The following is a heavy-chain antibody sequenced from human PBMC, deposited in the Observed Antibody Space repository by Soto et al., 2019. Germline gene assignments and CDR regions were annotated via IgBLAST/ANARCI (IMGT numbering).Heavy chain of an antibody. V-gene: IGHV3-33*01. Sequence: ESGGGVVQPGRSLRLSCAASGFTFSSYGMHWVRQAPGKGLEWVAVIWYDGSNKYYADSVKGRFTISRDNSKNTLYLQMNSLRAEDTAVYYCASTGGWTFDYWGQGTLVTVSS. D-gene: IGHD6-19*01. CDR3: ASTGGWTFDY. CDR2: IWYDGSNK. CDR1: GFTFSSYG. J-gene: IGHJ4*02.